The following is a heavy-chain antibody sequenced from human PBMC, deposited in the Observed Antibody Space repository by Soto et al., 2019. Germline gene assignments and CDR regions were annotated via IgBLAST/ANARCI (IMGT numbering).Heavy chain of an antibody. V-gene: IGHV4-30-4*01. Sequence: TSETQSLTSTVSGGYISGGDGCWSWIRQPPGQGLEWIGYIYYSGSTYYNPSLKSRVTISVDTSKNQFSLKLSSVTAADTAVYYCARVKGLYYDYVWGSYRGAFDIWGQGTMVTVSS. CDR1: GGYISGGDGC. CDR2: IYYSGST. CDR3: ARVKGLYYDYVWGSYRGAFDI. D-gene: IGHD3-16*01. J-gene: IGHJ3*02.